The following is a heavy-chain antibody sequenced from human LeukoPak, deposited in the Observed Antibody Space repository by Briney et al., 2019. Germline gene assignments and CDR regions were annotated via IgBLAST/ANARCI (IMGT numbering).Heavy chain of an antibody. J-gene: IGHJ6*03. CDR2: IYYSGST. V-gene: IGHV4-59*11. CDR1: GGSFSGHY. Sequence: SETLSLTCAVYGGSFSGHYWSWIRQPPGKGLEWIGYIYYSGSTNYNPSLKSRVTISVDTSKNQFSLKLSSVTAADTAVYYCARSPFYYYYYMDVWGKGTTVTVSS. CDR3: ARSPFYYYYYMDV.